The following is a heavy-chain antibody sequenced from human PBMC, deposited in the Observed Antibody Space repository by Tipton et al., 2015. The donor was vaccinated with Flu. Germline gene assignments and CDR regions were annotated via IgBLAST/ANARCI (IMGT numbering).Heavy chain of an antibody. V-gene: IGHV4-34*01. CDR1: SGSFSGYF. CDR2: INHSGST. CDR3: ARRVCSTPICDGPVGAFNI. J-gene: IGHJ3*01. D-gene: IGHD2-2*01. Sequence: TLSLTCAVYSGSFSGYFWSWIRQPPGKGLEWIGEINHSGSTNYNPSLRSRVTISADTAKNQLSLKLTSVTATDTALYYCARRVCSTPICDGPVGAFNIWGQGTMVTVSS.